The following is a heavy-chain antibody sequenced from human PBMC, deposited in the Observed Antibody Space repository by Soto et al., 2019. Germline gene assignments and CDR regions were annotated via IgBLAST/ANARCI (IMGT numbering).Heavy chain of an antibody. D-gene: IGHD6-13*01. Sequence: GGSLRLSCAASGFTFSSNSMNWVRQASGKGLEWVSSISSSSSYIYYADSVKGRFTISRDNAKNSLYLQMNSLRAEDTAVYYCAGDESDIAAGGTFWFDPWGQGTQVTVSS. CDR3: AGDESDIAAGGTFWFDP. CDR1: GFTFSSNS. CDR2: ISSSSSYI. J-gene: IGHJ5*02. V-gene: IGHV3-21*01.